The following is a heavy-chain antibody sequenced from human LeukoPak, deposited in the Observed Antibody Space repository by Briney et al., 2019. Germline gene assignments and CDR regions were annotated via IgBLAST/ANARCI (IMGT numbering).Heavy chain of an antibody. J-gene: IGHJ4*02. D-gene: IGHD3-22*01. CDR2: INSDGSST. CDR3: ARESYYDSSGPIDY. Sequence: GGSLRLSCAASGFTFSCYWMHWVRQAPGKGLVWVSRINSDGSSTSYADSVKGRFTISRDNAKNTLYLQMNSLRAEDTAVYYCARESYYDSSGPIDYWGQGTLVTVSS. V-gene: IGHV3-74*01. CDR1: GFTFSCYW.